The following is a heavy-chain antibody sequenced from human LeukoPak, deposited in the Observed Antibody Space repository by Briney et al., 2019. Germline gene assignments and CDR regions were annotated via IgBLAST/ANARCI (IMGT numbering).Heavy chain of an antibody. CDR1: GGSISSYF. Sequence: SETLSLTCTVSGGSISSYFWSWIRQPPGKGLEWIGEINHSGSTNYNPSLKSRVTISVDTSKNQFSLKLSSVTAADTAVYYCARVYRGYDSNYFDYWGQGTLVTVSS. J-gene: IGHJ4*02. D-gene: IGHD5-12*01. CDR3: ARVYRGYDSNYFDY. CDR2: INHSGST. V-gene: IGHV4-34*01.